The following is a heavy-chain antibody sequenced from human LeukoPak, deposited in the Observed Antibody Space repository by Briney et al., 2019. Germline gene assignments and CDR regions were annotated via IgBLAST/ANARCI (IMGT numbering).Heavy chain of an antibody. CDR2: ISSSSSYI. D-gene: IGHD1-1*01. J-gene: IGHJ4*02. V-gene: IGHV3-21*01. CDR1: EFTFSSYS. Sequence: GGSLRLPCAASEFTFSSYSMNWVRQAPGKGLEWVSSISSSSSYIYYADSVKGRFTISRDNAKNSLSLQMNRLRAEDTAVYYCARESWNDSPYFDYWGQGTLVTVSS. CDR3: ARESWNDSPYFDY.